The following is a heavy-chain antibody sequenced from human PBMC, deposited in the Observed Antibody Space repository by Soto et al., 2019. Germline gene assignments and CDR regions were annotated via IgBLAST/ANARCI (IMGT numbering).Heavy chain of an antibody. CDR2: IYYSGST. Sequence: QVQLQEAGPGLVKPSQTLSLTCTVSGGSISSGDYYWSWIRQPPGKGLEWIGYIYYSGSTYYNPSLKSRVTIAVDTSKNQFSLKLSSVTAADTAVHYCARGARATFTGWFDPWGQGTLVTVSS. V-gene: IGHV4-30-4*01. CDR3: ARGARATFTGWFDP. J-gene: IGHJ5*02. D-gene: IGHD5-12*01. CDR1: GGSISSGDYY.